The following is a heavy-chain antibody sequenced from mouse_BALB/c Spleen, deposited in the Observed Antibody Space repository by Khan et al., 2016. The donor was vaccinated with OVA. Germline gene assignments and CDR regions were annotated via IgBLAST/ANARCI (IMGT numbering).Heavy chain of an antibody. CDR2: ISYSGST. V-gene: IGHV3-2*02. CDR1: GYSITRVYG. Sequence: QLKQSGPGVVKPSQTLSLTCTVTGYSITRVYGWNWMRQFPGNKLEWMCYISYSGSTNYNPSLKSRISITRDTSKNQVFLQLNSVNTEDTATXYCARSDVINYWGQGTTVTVSS. CDR3: ARSDVINY. J-gene: IGHJ2*01.